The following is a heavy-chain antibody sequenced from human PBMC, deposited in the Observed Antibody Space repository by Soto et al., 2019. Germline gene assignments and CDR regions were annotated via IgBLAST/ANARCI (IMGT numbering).Heavy chain of an antibody. V-gene: IGHV1-69*01. Sequence: QVQLVQSGAEVKKPGSSVKVSCKASGGTFSSYAISWVRQAPGQGLEWMGGIIPIFGTANDAQKFQGRVTITADESTSTAYMERSSLRSEDTAVYYCARAPMGLTEYYFYYWGQGTLVTVSS. CDR1: GGTFSSYA. CDR3: ARAPMGLTEYYFYY. D-gene: IGHD3-10*01. CDR2: IIPIFGTA. J-gene: IGHJ4*02.